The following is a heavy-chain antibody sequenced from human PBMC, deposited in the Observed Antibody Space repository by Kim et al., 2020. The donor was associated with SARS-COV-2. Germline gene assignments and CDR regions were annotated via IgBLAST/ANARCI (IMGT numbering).Heavy chain of an antibody. CDR1: GFTFSSYW. J-gene: IGHJ4*02. CDR3: ARQVNAGFNYFDY. V-gene: IGHV3-7*03. CDR2: IKQDESDK. Sequence: GGSLRLSCAASGFTFSSYWMSWVRQAPGKGLEWVADIKQDESDKNYVDSVKGRFTISSDNAKNSLYLQMNSLRAAETAGYYCARQVNAGFNYFDYWVQVT. D-gene: IGHD2-2*01.